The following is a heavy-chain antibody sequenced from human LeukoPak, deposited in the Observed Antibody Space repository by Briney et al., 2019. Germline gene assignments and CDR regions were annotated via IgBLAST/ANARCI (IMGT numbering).Heavy chain of an antibody. V-gene: IGHV7-4-1*02. CDR3: ARGYCSGGSCSRVDY. CDR2: INTNSGNP. D-gene: IGHD2-15*01. J-gene: IGHJ4*02. Sequence: GASVKVSCKASGYTFTTYAMNWVRQAPGQGLEWMGWINTNSGNPTYAQGFTGRFVFSLDPSVSTAYLQISSLKAEDTAVYYCARGYCSGGSCSRVDYWRQGTLATVSS. CDR1: GYTFTTYA.